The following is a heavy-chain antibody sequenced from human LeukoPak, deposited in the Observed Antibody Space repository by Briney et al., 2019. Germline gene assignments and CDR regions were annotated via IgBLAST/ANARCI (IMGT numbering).Heavy chain of an antibody. CDR3: AKALQNFDY. J-gene: IGHJ4*02. V-gene: IGHV3-23*01. Sequence: GGSLRLSCAACGLTFSSYAMSWVRQAPGKGLEGVSAINGSGGSTYYADSVKGRFTISRDNSKNTLDLQMNSLRAEDTAVYYCAKALQNFDYWGQGTLVTVSS. CDR2: INGSGGST. CDR1: GLTFSSYA. D-gene: IGHD4-11*01.